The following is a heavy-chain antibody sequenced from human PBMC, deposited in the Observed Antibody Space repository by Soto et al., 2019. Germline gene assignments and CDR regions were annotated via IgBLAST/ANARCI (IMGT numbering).Heavy chain of an antibody. Sequence: QLQLQESGPGLVKPSETLSLTCSVSGGSLINSSFYWGWIRQSPGKGLEWIGTIYYSRDTYYTPSLKSRVPISADTSKNQFSLTLSSVTAADTAVYYCARLGYYDRSGYRANWFDPWGQGTLVTVSP. CDR3: ARLGYYDRSGYRANWFDP. D-gene: IGHD3-22*01. J-gene: IGHJ5*02. CDR2: IYYSRDT. V-gene: IGHV4-39*01. CDR1: GGSLINSSFY.